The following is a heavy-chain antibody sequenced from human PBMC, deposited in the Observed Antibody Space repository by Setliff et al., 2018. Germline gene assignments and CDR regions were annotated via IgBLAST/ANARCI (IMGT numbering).Heavy chain of an antibody. D-gene: IGHD7-27*01. V-gene: IGHV3-74*01. Sequence: PGGSLRLSCAASGFTFSSFWMAWVRQSPGKGLEWISLLYDDGSKFYADSVKGRFTISRDNAKNALYLQMNSLRGEDTAVYFCASIDWGENFYNMDVWGKGTTVTVSS. CDR2: LYDDGSK. CDR3: ASIDWGENFYNMDV. CDR1: GFTFSSFW. J-gene: IGHJ6*03.